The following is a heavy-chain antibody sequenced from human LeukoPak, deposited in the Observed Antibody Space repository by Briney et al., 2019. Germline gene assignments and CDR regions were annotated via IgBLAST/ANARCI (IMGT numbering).Heavy chain of an antibody. V-gene: IGHV3-30-3*01. J-gene: IGHJ4*02. D-gene: IGHD3-16*01. CDR1: GFTFRTYA. CDR2: ISYDGSNK. CDR3: ASLLGDASSLGLATNDY. Sequence: GGSLRLSCAASGFTFRTYALHWVRQAPGKGLKWVAVISYDGSNKYYADSVEGRFTISRDNSKNTLYLQMDSLRADDTAIYYCASLLGDASSLGLATNDYWGQGALVTVSS.